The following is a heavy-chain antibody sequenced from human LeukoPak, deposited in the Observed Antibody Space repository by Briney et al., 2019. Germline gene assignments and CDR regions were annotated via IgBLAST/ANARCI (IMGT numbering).Heavy chain of an antibody. CDR3: ARGVGSTSPNWFDP. CDR1: GGSISSGSYY. Sequence: SETLSLTCTVSGGSISSGSYYWSWIRQPAGKGLEWIGSIYGSGNTNYNPSLKSRVTISMDTSKNQFSLKLSSVTAADTAVYYCARGVGSTSPNWFDPWGQGTLVTVSS. V-gene: IGHV4-61*02. CDR2: IYGSGNT. D-gene: IGHD2-2*01. J-gene: IGHJ5*02.